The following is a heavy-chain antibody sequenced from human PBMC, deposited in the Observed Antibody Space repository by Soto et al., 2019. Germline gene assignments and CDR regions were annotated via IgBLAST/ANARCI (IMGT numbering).Heavy chain of an antibody. CDR1: GFTFSDHY. CDR2: TRNKANSYTT. J-gene: IGHJ6*02. V-gene: IGHV3-72*01. Sequence: EVQLVESGGGLVQPGGSLRLSCAASGFTFSDHYMDWVRQAPGKGLEWVGRTRNKANSYTTEYAASVKGRFTISRDDSKNSLYLQMNSLKTEDTAVYYCAATKFSYYYGMDVWGQGTTVTVS. CDR3: AATKFSYYYGMDV.